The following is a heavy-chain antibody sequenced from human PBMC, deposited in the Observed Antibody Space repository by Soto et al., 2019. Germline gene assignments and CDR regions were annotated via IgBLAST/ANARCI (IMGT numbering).Heavy chain of an antibody. J-gene: IGHJ6*02. D-gene: IGHD6-13*01. CDR2: IIPIFGTA. CDR1: GGTFSSYA. V-gene: IGHV1-69*13. Sequence: SVKVSCKASGGTFSSYAISWVRQAPGQGLEWMGGIIPIFGTANYAQKFQGRVTITADESTSTAYMELSSLRSEDTAVYYCARASWGQQLHYYYYGMDVWGQGTTVTVSS. CDR3: ARASWGQQLHYYYYGMDV.